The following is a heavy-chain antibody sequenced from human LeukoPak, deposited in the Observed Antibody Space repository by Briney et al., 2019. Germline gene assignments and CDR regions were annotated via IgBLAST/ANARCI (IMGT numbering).Heavy chain of an antibody. CDR1: GYSISSDYF. CDR2: LYHNGST. CDR3: ARTKMTLGYCSGGSCYLAFDI. Sequence: SETLSLTCTVSGYSISSDYFWGWIRQTPGKGLEWIGSLYHNGSTYYNPSLKSRVTISVETSKNQFSLKLSSVTAADTAVYYCARTKMTLGYCSGGSCYLAFDIWGQGTMVTVSS. J-gene: IGHJ3*02. D-gene: IGHD2-15*01. V-gene: IGHV4-38-2*02.